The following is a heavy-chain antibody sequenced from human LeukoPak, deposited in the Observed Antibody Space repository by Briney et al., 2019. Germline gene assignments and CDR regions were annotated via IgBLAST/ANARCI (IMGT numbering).Heavy chain of an antibody. V-gene: IGHV3-21*04. D-gene: IGHD3-3*01. J-gene: IGHJ4*02. CDR2: ISSSSSYI. Sequence: GGSLRLSCAASGFTFSSYSMNWVRQAPGKGLEWVSSISSSSSYIYYADSVKGRFTISRDNAKNSLYLQMNSLRAEDTAVYYCARDNIFGVVSDWGQGTLVTVSS. CDR1: GFTFSSYS. CDR3: ARDNIFGVVSD.